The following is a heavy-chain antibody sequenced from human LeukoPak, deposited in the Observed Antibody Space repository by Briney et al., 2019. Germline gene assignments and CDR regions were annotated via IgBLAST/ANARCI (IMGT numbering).Heavy chain of an antibody. J-gene: IGHJ4*02. CDR2: ISGSGGST. CDR1: GFTFSSYA. D-gene: IGHD2-2*01. V-gene: IGHV3-23*01. Sequence: PGGSLRLSCAASGFTFSSYAMSWVRQAPGKGLEWVSAISGSGGSTYYADSVKGRSTISRDNSKNTLYLQMNSLRAEDTAVYYCAKGADLGYCSSTSCYVLTYFDYWGQGTLVTVSS. CDR3: AKGADLGYCSSTSCYVLTYFDY.